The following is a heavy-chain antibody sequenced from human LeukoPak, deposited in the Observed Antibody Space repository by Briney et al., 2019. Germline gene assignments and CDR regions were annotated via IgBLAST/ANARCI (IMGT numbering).Heavy chain of an antibody. CDR1: GYTFTGYY. CDR3: ARDLSYQPLPVGY. Sequence: ASVKVSCKASGYTFTGYYMHWVRQAPGQGLEWMGWINPNSGGTNYAQKFQGRVTMTRDTSISTAYMELSRLRSDDTAVYYCARDLSYQPLPVGYWGQGTLVTVSS. D-gene: IGHD2-2*01. V-gene: IGHV1-2*02. CDR2: INPNSGGT. J-gene: IGHJ4*02.